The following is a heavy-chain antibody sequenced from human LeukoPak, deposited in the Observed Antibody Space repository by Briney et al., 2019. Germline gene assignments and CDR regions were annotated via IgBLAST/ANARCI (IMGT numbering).Heavy chain of an antibody. CDR2: IYPGDSDT. Sequence: GESLKISCKGSGYSFTSYWIGWVRQMPGKGLEWMGIIYPGDSDTGYSPSFQGQVTISADKSISTAYLQWSSLKASDTAMYYCARHGSLWFGDRNRFDPWGQGTLVTVSS. D-gene: IGHD3-10*01. J-gene: IGHJ5*02. V-gene: IGHV5-51*01. CDR3: ARHGSLWFGDRNRFDP. CDR1: GYSFTSYW.